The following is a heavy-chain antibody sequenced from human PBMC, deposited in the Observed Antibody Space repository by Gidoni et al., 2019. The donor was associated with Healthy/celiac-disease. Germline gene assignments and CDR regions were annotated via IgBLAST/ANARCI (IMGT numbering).Heavy chain of an antibody. CDR3: ATEMTTVTWVFDY. D-gene: IGHD4-17*01. CDR2: ISSSGGST. V-gene: IGHV3-23*01. CDR1: GFTFSVYA. J-gene: IGHJ4*02. Sequence: EVQLLESGGGLVQPGGSLRLSCPASGFTFSVYAMSWVRQAPGKGLEWVSAISSSGGSTYYADSVKGRFTISRDNSKNTLYLQMNSLRAEDTAVYYCATEMTTVTWVFDYWGQGTLVTVSS.